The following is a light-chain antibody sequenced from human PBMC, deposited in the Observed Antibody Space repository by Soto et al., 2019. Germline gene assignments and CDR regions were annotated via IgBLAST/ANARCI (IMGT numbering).Light chain of an antibody. Sequence: EIVMTQSPATLSVSPGERATLSCRASQSVSSNLAWYQQKPGQAPRLLIYDASTSATGIPARFSGSGSGTEFTLTISSLQSEDFAVYYCQQYNNWPPLTFGGGTKVEIK. CDR3: QQYNNWPPLT. CDR1: QSVSSN. V-gene: IGKV3-15*01. CDR2: DAS. J-gene: IGKJ4*01.